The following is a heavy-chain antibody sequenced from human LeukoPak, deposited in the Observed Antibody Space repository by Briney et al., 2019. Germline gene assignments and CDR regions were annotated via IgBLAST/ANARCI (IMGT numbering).Heavy chain of an antibody. CDR1: GGSISSSSYY. Sequence: SSETLSLTCTVSGGSISSSSYYWGWIRQPPGKGLEWIESVYYSGSTYYNPSLKSRVTISVDTSKNQFSLKLSSVTAADTAVYYCARGFRSGSGSYYLFVSRTGSLAFDIWGQGTMVTVSS. D-gene: IGHD1-26*01. CDR3: ARGFRSGSGSYYLFVSRTGSLAFDI. J-gene: IGHJ3*02. CDR2: VYYSGST. V-gene: IGHV4-39*01.